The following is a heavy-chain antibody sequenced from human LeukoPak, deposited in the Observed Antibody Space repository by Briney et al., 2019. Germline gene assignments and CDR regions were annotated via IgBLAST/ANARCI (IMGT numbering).Heavy chain of an antibody. J-gene: IGHJ5*02. D-gene: IGHD3-10*01. Sequence: SGTLSLTCTVSGGSISSSSYYWGWIRQPPGKGLEWIGSIYYSGSTYYNPSLKSRVTISVDTSKNQFSLKLSSVTAADTAVYYCARRNYGSGSYSWWFDPWGQGTLVTVSS. CDR1: GGSISSSSYY. V-gene: IGHV4-39*01. CDR3: ARRNYGSGSYSWWFDP. CDR2: IYYSGST.